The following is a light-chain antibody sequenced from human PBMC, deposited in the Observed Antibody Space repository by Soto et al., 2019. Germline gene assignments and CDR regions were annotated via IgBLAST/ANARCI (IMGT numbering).Light chain of an antibody. V-gene: IGLV3-21*02. CDR3: QVWDSSSDHVV. CDR2: DDT. Sequence: SYELTQPPSMSVAPGQTARIACGGNNIGSRSVHWYQQRPGQAPVLVLYDDTDRPSAIPERFSGSNSGNTATLTISGVEAGDEADYYCQVWDSSSDHVVFGGGTKVTVL. J-gene: IGLJ2*01. CDR1: NIGSRS.